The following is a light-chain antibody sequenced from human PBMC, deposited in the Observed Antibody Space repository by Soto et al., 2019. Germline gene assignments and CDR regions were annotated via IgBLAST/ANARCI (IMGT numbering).Light chain of an antibody. CDR3: QQYNDWPRT. V-gene: IGKV3-15*01. CDR1: QSVSID. Sequence: EIVMTQSPATVPVSPGERVTLSCRASQSVSIDLAWYQQKPGQPPRLFIYGASTRAAGVADRFSGSGSGTQFTLTISGLQSEDFAVYYCQQYNDWPRTFGQGTKVDIK. J-gene: IGKJ1*01. CDR2: GAS.